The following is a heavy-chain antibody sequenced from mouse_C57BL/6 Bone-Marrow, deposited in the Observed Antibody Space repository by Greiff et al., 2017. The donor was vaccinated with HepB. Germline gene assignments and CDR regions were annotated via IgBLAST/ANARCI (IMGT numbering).Heavy chain of an antibody. D-gene: IGHD1-1*01. CDR2: IYPGDGDT. J-gene: IGHJ4*01. V-gene: IGHV1-82*01. CDR1: GYAFSSSW. Sequence: VQGVESGPELVKPGASVKISCKASGYAFSSSWMNWVKQRPGKGLEWIGRIYPGDGDTNYNGKFKGKATLTADKSSSTAYMQLSSLTSEDSAVYFCALLLPYYAMDYWGQGTSVTVSS. CDR3: ALLLPYYAMDY.